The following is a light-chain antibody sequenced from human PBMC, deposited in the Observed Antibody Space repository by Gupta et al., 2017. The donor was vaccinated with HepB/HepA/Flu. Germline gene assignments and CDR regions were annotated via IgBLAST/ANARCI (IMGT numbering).Light chain of an antibody. CDR1: SSDVGGYNY. V-gene: IGLV2-14*01. J-gene: IGLJ2*01. CDR3: SSYTSSSIPHVV. CDR2: DVS. Sequence: QSALTQPASVSGSPGQSITISCPGTSSDVGGYNYVSWYQQHPGKAPKLMIYDVSNRPSGVSNRFSGSKSGNTASLTISGLQAEDEADYYCSSYTSSSIPHVVFGGGTKLTVL.